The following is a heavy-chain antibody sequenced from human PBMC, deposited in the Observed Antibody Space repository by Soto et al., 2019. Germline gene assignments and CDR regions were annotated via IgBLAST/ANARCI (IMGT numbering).Heavy chain of an antibody. J-gene: IGHJ4*01. D-gene: IGHD4-4*01. CDR1: GFSFSYSE. Sequence: GVSLRLSCKASGFSFSYSEMNCVRQAPGKGLEWLSYISASGSPIYYADYVKGRFTISRDNAKNSLYLQMNSLRAGDTAVYYCAKLRRNGYSFENWGKGTLVTVSS. V-gene: IGHV3-48*03. CDR2: ISASGSPI. CDR3: AKLRRNGYSFEN.